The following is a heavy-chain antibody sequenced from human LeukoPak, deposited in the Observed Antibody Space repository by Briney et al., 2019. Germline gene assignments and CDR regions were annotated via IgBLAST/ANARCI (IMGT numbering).Heavy chain of an antibody. V-gene: IGHV3-53*01. CDR1: GFTVTNSY. J-gene: IGHJ4*02. CDR2: IYSAGTI. CDR3: ARIRDGHNAIFDC. D-gene: IGHD5-24*01. Sequence: GGSLRLSCAASGFTVTNSYMGWVRQAPGKGLEWVSVIYSAGTIYYADSVKGRFAISRDNSKNTLYLQMNRLRAEDTAVYYCARIRDGHNAIFDCWGQGTLVTVSS.